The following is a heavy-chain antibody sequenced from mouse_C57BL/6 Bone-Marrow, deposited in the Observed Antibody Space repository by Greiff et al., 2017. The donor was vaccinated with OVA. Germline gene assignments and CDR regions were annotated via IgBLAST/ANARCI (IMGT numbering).Heavy chain of an antibody. V-gene: IGHV1-5*01. CDR2: IYPGNSDT. Sequence: EVQLQQSGPVLARPGASVKMSCKTSGYTFTSYWMHWVKQRPGQGLEWIGAIYPGNSDTSYNQKFKGKAKLTAVTSASTAYMELSSLTNEDSAVYYCTRRGIYYGSSYWYFDVWGTGTTVTVSS. J-gene: IGHJ1*03. CDR3: TRRGIYYGSSYWYFDV. CDR1: GYTFTSYW. D-gene: IGHD1-1*01.